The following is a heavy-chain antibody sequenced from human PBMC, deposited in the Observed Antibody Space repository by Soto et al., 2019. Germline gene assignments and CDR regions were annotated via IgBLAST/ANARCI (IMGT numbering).Heavy chain of an antibody. Sequence: SEDLSLTSSGSAGLMSMSSYYGCRIRQPPGKGLEWIGYIYYSGSTYYNPSLKSRVTISVDTSKNQFSLKLSSVTAADTAVYYCARNVLLWFGESNWFDPWGQGTLVTVS. CDR1: AGLMSMSSYY. J-gene: IGHJ5*02. CDR2: IYYSGST. V-gene: IGHV4-31*03. D-gene: IGHD3-10*01. CDR3: ARNVLLWFGESNWFDP.